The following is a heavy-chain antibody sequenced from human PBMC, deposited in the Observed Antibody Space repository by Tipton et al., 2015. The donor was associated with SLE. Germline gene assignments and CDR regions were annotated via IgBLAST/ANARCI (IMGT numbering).Heavy chain of an antibody. V-gene: IGHV3-7*01. CDR1: GFPFSDSY. CDR3: ARGKFYFDY. Sequence: GSLRLSCAASGFPFSDSYMNWVRRAPGKGLEWVASIRGDGSEKHYVDSVKDRLTISRDNAKNSLYLQMNSLRAEDTAVYYCARGKFYFDYWSQGALVTVSS. J-gene: IGHJ4*02. CDR2: IRGDGSEK.